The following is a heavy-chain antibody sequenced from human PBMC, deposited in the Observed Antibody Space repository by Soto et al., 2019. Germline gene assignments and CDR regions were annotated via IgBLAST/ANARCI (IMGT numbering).Heavy chain of an antibody. CDR1: GLTFSTFL. CDR3: ARGSYSAR. CDR2: ISYDGSNK. D-gene: IGHD1-26*01. J-gene: IGHJ4*02. V-gene: IGHV3-30-3*01. Sequence: QVQLVESGGAGVRPGRSRRLSFPAFGLTFSTFLMHWVRQAPGKGLEWVAVISYDGSNKYYADSVKGRFTISRDNSKNTLYLQMNSLRAEDTAVYYCARGSYSARWGQGTLVTVSS.